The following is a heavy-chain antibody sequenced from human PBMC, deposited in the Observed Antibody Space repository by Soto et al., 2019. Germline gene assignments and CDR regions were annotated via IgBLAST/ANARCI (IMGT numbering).Heavy chain of an antibody. J-gene: IGHJ6*03. CDR2: IYSGGST. V-gene: IGHV3-66*01. CDR1: GFTVSSNY. CDR3: AREKYSGYDLGMDV. Sequence: PGGSLRLSCAASGFTVSSNYMSWVRQAPGKGLEWVSVIYSGGSTYYADSVKGRFTISRDNSKNTLYLQMNSLRAEDTAVYYCAREKYSGYDLGMDVWGKGTTVTVS. D-gene: IGHD5-12*01.